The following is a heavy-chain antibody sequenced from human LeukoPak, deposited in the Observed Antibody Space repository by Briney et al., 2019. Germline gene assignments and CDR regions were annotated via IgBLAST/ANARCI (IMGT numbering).Heavy chain of an antibody. Sequence: GGSLRLSCVASGFTFSVHWMHWVRQAPGKGLVWVSRIYTDGSGTSYADSVKGRFTISRDNSKNTLHLQMNSLRAEDTAVYFCAKRGVVIRVILVGFHKEAYYFDSWGQGALVTVSS. J-gene: IGHJ4*02. CDR3: AKRGVVIRVILVGFHKEAYYFDS. V-gene: IGHV3-74*01. D-gene: IGHD3-22*01. CDR1: GFTFSVHW. CDR2: IYTDGSGT.